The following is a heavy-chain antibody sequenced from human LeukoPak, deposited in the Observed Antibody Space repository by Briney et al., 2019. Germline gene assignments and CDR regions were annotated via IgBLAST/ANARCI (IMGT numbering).Heavy chain of an antibody. J-gene: IGHJ5*02. CDR1: GFTSSSYD. V-gene: IGHV3-13*01. D-gene: IGHD3-9*01. CDR3: ARGHMLTGYYNFAWFDP. CDR2: IGTAGDT. Sequence: GGSLRLSCAASGFTSSSYDMHWVRQPPGKGLEWVSAIGTAGDTYYSHSVKGRFTISRENAKNSLYLHMNSLSAGDTAVYFCARGHMLTGYYNFAWFDPWGQGTLVTVSS.